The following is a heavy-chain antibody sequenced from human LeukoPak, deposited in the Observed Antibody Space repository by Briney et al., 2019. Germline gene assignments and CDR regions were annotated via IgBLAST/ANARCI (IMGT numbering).Heavy chain of an antibody. CDR1: GDAIDNYY. CDR2: ISYSGST. V-gene: IGHV4-59*01. CDR3: ARDWFRNWFDP. D-gene: IGHD3-10*01. Sequence: SETLSLTCTVSGDAIDNYYWSWIRQPPGKGLEWIGYISYSGSTKYSPSHEGRVSISLDKSKNQFSLRLSSVTAADTAVYYCARDWFRNWFDPWGQGTLVTVSP. J-gene: IGHJ5*02.